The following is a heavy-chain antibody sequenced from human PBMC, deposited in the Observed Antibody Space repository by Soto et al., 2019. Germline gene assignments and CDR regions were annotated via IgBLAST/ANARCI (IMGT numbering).Heavy chain of an antibody. Sequence: PSETLSLTCTVSGGSISSYYWSWIWQPAGQGLEWIGRIYTSGSTNYNPSLKSRVTMSLDTFKNQLSLTLTSMPAADMAVYYCSRDMHARFTHYLDTLGQGTLVTVSS. CDR3: SRDMHARFTHYLDT. CDR1: GGSISSYY. J-gene: IGHJ5*01. CDR2: IYTSGST. D-gene: IGHD1-26*01. V-gene: IGHV4-4*07.